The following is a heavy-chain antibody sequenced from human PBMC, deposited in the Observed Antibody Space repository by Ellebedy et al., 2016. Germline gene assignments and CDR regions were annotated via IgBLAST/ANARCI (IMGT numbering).Heavy chain of an antibody. D-gene: IGHD3-10*01. CDR2: IIGGVDTT. J-gene: IGHJ4*02. CDR3: TKGTSGGSRYFDY. V-gene: IGHV3-23*01. Sequence: GESLKISXAASGFTFSTSTMRWVRQTPGKGLEWVSSIIGGVDTTYYADSVKGRFTISRDNSKSTLYLQMDSLRAEDTALYYCTKGTSGGSRYFDYWGQGALVTVSS. CDR1: GFTFSTST.